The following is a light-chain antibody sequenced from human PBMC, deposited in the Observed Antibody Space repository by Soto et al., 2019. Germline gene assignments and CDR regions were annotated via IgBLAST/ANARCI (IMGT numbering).Light chain of an antibody. CDR3: SSYAGSKNYVV. CDR1: SSDVGGYNY. Sequence: QSALTQPPSASGSPGQSVTISCTGTSSDVGGYNYVSWYQQHPGKAPKLMIYEVSKRPSGVPDRFSGSKSGNTASLTVSGPQVEDEADYYCSSYAGSKNYVVFGGGTKLPVL. V-gene: IGLV2-8*01. J-gene: IGLJ2*01. CDR2: EVS.